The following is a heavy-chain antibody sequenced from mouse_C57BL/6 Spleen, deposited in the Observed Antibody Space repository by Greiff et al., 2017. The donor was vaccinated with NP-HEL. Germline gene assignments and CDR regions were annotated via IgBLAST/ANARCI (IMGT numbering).Heavy chain of an antibody. CDR3: VRPSIDYAMDY. CDR2: IRSKSNNYAT. CDR1: GFSFNTYA. V-gene: IGHV10-1*01. Sequence: EVQGVESGGGLVQPKGSLKLSCAASGFSFNTYAMNWVRQAPGKGLEWVARIRSKSNNYATYYADSVKDRFTISRDDSESMLYLQMNNLKTEDTAMYYCVRPSIDYAMDYWGQGTSVTVSS. J-gene: IGHJ4*01.